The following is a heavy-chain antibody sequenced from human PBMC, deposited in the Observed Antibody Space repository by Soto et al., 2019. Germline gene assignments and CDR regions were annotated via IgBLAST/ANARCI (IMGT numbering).Heavy chain of an antibody. Sequence: GGSLRLSCAASGFTFDDYAMHWVRQAPGKGLEWVSGISWNSGSIGYADSVKGRFTISRDNAKNSLYLQMNSLRAEDTALYYCAKDISYDILRVYFDYWGQGTLVTVSS. J-gene: IGHJ4*02. V-gene: IGHV3-9*01. CDR2: ISWNSGSI. D-gene: IGHD3-9*01. CDR3: AKDISYDILRVYFDY. CDR1: GFTFDDYA.